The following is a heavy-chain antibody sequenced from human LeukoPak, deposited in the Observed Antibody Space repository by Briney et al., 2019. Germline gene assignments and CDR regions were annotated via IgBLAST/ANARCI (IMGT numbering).Heavy chain of an antibody. J-gene: IGHJ4*02. V-gene: IGHV4-59*08. Sequence: SETLSLTCTVSVGSISSYYWSWIRQPPGKGLEWIGYIYYSGSTNYNPSLKSRVTISVDTSKNQFSLKLSSVTAADTAVYYCARLSYHDYGDYAPDYWGQGTLVTVSS. CDR2: IYYSGST. D-gene: IGHD4-17*01. CDR1: VGSISSYY. CDR3: ARLSYHDYGDYAPDY.